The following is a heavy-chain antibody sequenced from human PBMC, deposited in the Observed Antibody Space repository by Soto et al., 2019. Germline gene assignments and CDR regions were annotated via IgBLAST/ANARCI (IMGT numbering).Heavy chain of an antibody. CDR1: GGSFSVYH. D-gene: IGHD6-13*01. J-gene: IGHJ5*02. CDR3: AREGSSSRKLESHWFDP. CDR2: INQSGST. Sequence: SETLSLTCDVYGGSFSVYHWSWIRQPPGKALEWIGEINQSGSTNYNPSLKSRVTISVDTSKNQFSLKLSSVTAADTAVYYCAREGSSSRKLESHWFDPWGQGTLVTVSS. V-gene: IGHV4-34*09.